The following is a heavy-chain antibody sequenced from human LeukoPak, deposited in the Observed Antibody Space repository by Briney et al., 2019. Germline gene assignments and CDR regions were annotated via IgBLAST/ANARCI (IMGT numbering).Heavy chain of an antibody. J-gene: IGHJ4*02. CDR3: ARGSSGWYRGLHLDY. V-gene: IGHV1-2*04. CDR2: INPNSGGT. Sequence: ASVKVSCKASGYTFTGYYMHWVRQAPEQGLEWMGWINPNSGGTNYAQKFQGWVTMTRDTSISTAYMELSRLRSDDTAVYYCARGSSGWYRGLHLDYWGQGTLVTVSS. D-gene: IGHD6-19*01. CDR1: GYTFTGYY.